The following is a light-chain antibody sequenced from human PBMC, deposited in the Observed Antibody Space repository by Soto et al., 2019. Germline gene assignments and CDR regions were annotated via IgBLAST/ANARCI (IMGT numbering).Light chain of an antibody. CDR1: SSDVGSYNL. CDR3: CSYADRPTNV. Sequence: QSVLTQPASVSGSPGQSITISCTGPSSDVGSYNLVSWYQQYPGKAPKLIIFEVFKRPSGVSHRFSGSKSDNTASLTISGLQAEDEATYYCCSYADRPTNVFGGGPKLTVL. V-gene: IGLV2-23*02. CDR2: EVF. J-gene: IGLJ2*01.